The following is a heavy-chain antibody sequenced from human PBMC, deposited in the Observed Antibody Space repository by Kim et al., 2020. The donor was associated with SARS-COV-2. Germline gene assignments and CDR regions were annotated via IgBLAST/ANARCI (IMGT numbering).Heavy chain of an antibody. J-gene: IGHJ4*02. V-gene: IGHV3-15*01. CDR3: ATNRQRSSLFFDH. CDR2: IKTKTDGETV. D-gene: IGHD4-17*01. CDR1: GFTFNNAW. Sequence: GSLRLSCAASGFTFNNAWMAWVRQAPGKGLEWIGRIKTKTDGETVDYAAPVKGRFTISRDDSKNTLYLQINGLKTEDTAIYYCATNRQRSSLFFDHWGQGTLVTVSA.